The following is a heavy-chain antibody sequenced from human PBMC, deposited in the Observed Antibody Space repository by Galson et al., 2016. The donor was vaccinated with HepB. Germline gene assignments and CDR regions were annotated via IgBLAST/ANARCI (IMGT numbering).Heavy chain of an antibody. V-gene: IGHV4-39*01. CDR1: GGSISSSSYY. CDR3: ARQQRDGLVNF. D-gene: IGHD3/OR15-3a*01. CDR2: IYYSGTT. J-gene: IGHJ3*01. Sequence: TLSLTCPVSGGSISSSSYYWGWIRQPPGKGLEWIGSIYYSGTTYYNPSLQSRVTISVDTSNNQFHLKLSSVTAADTAVYICARQQRDGLVNFWGQGTMVASSS.